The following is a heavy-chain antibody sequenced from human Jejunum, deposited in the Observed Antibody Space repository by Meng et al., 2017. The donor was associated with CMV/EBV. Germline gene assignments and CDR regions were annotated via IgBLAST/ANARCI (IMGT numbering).Heavy chain of an antibody. CDR2: ISGDGRKI. Sequence: GFSFNTYAMNWGRQAPGKGLEWVSAISGDGRKIYYADSVKGRFTISRDNSENTVYLHMSSLRAEDTATYYCAKNRPSADRPYGMDVWGQGTTVTVSS. V-gene: IGHV3-23*01. CDR3: AKNRPSADRPYGMDV. J-gene: IGHJ6*02. CDR1: GFSFNTYA. D-gene: IGHD6-6*01.